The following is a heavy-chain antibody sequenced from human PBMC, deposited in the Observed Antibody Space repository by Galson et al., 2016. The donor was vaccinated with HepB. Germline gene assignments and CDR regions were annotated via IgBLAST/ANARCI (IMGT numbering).Heavy chain of an antibody. J-gene: IGHJ5*02. CDR2: IIGSGDRT. CDR1: GFTFSSYA. V-gene: IGHV3-23*01. D-gene: IGHD2-2*01. Sequence: SLRLSCAASGFTFSSYAMTWVRQALGQGLEWVSAIIGSGDRTYYADSVKGRFTISRDNSKNTLYLQMNSLRAEDTAVYYCAKMGGFCSSATCYRADRWGQGTLVTVSS. CDR3: AKMGGFCSSATCYRADR.